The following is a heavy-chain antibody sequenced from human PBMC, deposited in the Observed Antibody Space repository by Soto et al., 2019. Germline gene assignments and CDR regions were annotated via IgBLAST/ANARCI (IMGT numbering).Heavy chain of an antibody. CDR3: ARDLITIFGVVRRYFDY. V-gene: IGHV4-39*07. CDR2: IYYSGST. CDR1: GGSISSSSYY. Sequence: PSETLSLTCTVSGGSISSSSYYWGWIRQPPGKGLEWIGSIYYSGSTYYNPSLKSRVTISVDTSKNQFSLKLSSVTAADTAVYYCARDLITIFGVVRRYFDYWGQGTLVTVSS. J-gene: IGHJ4*02. D-gene: IGHD3-3*01.